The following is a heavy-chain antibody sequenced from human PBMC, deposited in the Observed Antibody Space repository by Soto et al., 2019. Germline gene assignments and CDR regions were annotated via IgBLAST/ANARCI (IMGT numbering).Heavy chain of an antibody. CDR2: IYYSGST. D-gene: IGHD3-16*02. V-gene: IGHV4-59*01. J-gene: IGHJ5*02. Sequence: PSETLSLTCTASGGSISSYYWSWIRQPPGKGLEWIGYIYYSGSTNYNPSLKSRVTISVDTSKNQFSLKLSSVTAADTAVYYCARSPPFYDYVWGSYRIQNWFDPWGQGTLVTVS. CDR3: ARSPPFYDYVWGSYRIQNWFDP. CDR1: GGSISSYY.